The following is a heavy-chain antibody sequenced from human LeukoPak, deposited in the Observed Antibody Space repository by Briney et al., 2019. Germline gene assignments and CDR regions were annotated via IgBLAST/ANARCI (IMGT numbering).Heavy chain of an antibody. CDR1: GYSISSGYY. Sequence: SETLSLTCTVSGYSISSGYYWGWIRQPPGKGLEWIGSIYHSGSTYYNPSLKSRVTISVDTSKNQFSLKLSSVTAADTAVYYCARDTSRTFGVVKTAFDPWGQGTLVTVSS. CDR3: ARDTSRTFGVVKTAFDP. D-gene: IGHD3-3*01. V-gene: IGHV4-38-2*02. J-gene: IGHJ5*02. CDR2: IYHSGST.